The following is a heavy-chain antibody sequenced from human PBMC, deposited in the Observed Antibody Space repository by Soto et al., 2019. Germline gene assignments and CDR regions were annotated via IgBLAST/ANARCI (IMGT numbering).Heavy chain of an antibody. CDR3: AHRLRSSNGWGTFDY. Sequence: QITLKESGPTLVKPTQTLTLTCTFSGFSFRSSGVTVGWIRQPPGKALEWVAVICWDDDKRYSPSLKSKVTTTKDTSKNQVVLTMTNIDPVDTVTYYCAHRLRSSNGWGTFDYWGQGIVVTVSS. J-gene: IGHJ4*02. CDR2: ICWDDDK. V-gene: IGHV2-5*02. CDR1: GFSFRSSGVT. D-gene: IGHD3-16*01.